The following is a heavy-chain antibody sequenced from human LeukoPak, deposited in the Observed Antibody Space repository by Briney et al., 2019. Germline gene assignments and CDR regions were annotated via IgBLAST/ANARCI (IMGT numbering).Heavy chain of an antibody. D-gene: IGHD5-18*01. CDR3: ASGYSYGFDY. CDR1: GGSISSSSYY. Sequence: PSETLSLTCTVSGGSISSSSYYWGWIRQPPGKGLEWIGSIYYSGSTYYNPSLKSRVTISVDTSKNQFSLKLSSVTAADTAVYYCASGYSYGFDYWGQGTLVTVSS. CDR2: IYYSGST. V-gene: IGHV4-39*01. J-gene: IGHJ4*02.